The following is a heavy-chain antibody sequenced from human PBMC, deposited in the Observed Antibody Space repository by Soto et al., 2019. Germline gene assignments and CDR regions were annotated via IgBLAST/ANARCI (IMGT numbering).Heavy chain of an antibody. Sequence: QVQLVQSGAEVKKPGASVKVSCKASGYTFTSYYMHWVRQAPGQGLEWMGIINPSGGSTRYAQKFQGRVTMTRDTSTSTVYMELSSLRSEDTAVYYCARERCSSTSCYPGYYYYYGMDVWGQGTTVTVSS. J-gene: IGHJ6*02. CDR2: INPSGGST. CDR1: GYTFTSYY. V-gene: IGHV1-46*01. D-gene: IGHD2-2*01. CDR3: ARERCSSTSCYPGYYYYYGMDV.